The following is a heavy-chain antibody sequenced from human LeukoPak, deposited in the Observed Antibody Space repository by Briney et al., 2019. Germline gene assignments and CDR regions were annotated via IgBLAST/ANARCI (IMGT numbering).Heavy chain of an antibody. Sequence: GGSLRLSCAASGFTFSDYYMSWIRQAPGKGLEWVSYISSSGSTIYYADSVKGRFTISRDNAKNSLYLQMNSLRAEDTAVYYCARDRRTYYCDSSGHYFDYWGQGTLVTVSS. D-gene: IGHD3-22*01. J-gene: IGHJ4*02. CDR3: ARDRRTYYCDSSGHYFDY. CDR2: ISSSGSTI. CDR1: GFTFSDYY. V-gene: IGHV3-11*01.